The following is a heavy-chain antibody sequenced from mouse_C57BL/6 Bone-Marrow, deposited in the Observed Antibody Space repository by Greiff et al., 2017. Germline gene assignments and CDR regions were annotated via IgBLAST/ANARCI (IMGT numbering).Heavy chain of an antibody. CDR3: ARHNYGSKGDYAMDY. D-gene: IGHD1-1*01. CDR1: GFTFSDYY. V-gene: IGHV5-12*01. J-gene: IGHJ4*01. CDR2: ISNGGGST. Sequence: EVQGVESGGGLVQPGGSLKLSCAASGFTFSDYYMYWVRQTPEKRLEWVAYISNGGGSTYYPDTVKGRFTISRDNAKNTLYLQMSRLKSEDTAMYYCARHNYGSKGDYAMDYWGQGTSVTVSS.